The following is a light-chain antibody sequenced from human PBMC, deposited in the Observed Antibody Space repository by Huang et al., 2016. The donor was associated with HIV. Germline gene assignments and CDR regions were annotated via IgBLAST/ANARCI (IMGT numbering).Light chain of an antibody. CDR3: MQSVRIPPS. Sequence: DVVMTQSPLSLPVTHGEPASISCRSNQSLLSSNGYNSLDWYLQKQWQSPQLLIYVASNRASGVPDRFSGSGSGTDFTLKISRVEAEDVGIYYCMQSVRIPPSFGPGTKEDIK. CDR1: QSLLSSNGYNS. V-gene: IGKV2-28*01. J-gene: IGKJ3*01. CDR2: VAS.